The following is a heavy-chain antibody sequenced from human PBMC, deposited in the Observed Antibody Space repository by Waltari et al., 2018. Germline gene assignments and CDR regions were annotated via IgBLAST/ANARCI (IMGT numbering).Heavy chain of an antibody. CDR1: GGSFSVYS. V-gene: IGHV4-34*01. CDR3: ERGRSRIAAVRGYNWFDP. J-gene: IGHJ5*02. CDR2: INPSGST. Sequence: QVQLQQWGAGLFKPSETLSLTCAVYGGSFSVYSWSWIRQPPGKGLEWIGEINPSGSTNNNPSLKSRVTISVDTSRNQCSRKLSSVTAADTAVYYCERGRSRIAAVRGYNWFDPWGQGTLVTVSS. D-gene: IGHD6-13*01.